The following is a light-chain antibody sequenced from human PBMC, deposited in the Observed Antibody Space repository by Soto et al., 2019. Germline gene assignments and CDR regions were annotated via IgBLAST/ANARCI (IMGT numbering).Light chain of an antibody. J-gene: IGKJ2*01. CDR1: QTISSW. CDR3: QQYNDYSYT. CDR2: DAS. V-gene: IGKV1-5*01. Sequence: DIQMTQSPSTLSASVGDRVTITCRASQTISSWLAWYQQKPGKAPKLLSFDASILESGVPSRFSGSGSGTDFTLSISSLQPDDFGTYYCQQYNDYSYTFGQGTKLEIK.